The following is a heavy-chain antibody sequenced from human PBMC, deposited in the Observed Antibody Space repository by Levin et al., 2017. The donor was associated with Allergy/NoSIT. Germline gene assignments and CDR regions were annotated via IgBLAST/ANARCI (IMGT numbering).Heavy chain of an antibody. CDR3: AKDDLAYITTWGQAIDY. V-gene: IGHV3-30*18. Sequence: GGSLRLSCVASGFTFTTYAMHWVRQAPGKGLEWVAVISYDGTESYYADSLGGRFTISRDNSKNALYLLINSLRPEDTAIYYCAKDDLAYITTWGQAIDYWGQGTLVTVST. D-gene: IGHD7-27*01. J-gene: IGHJ4*02. CDR1: GFTFTTYA. CDR2: ISYDGTES.